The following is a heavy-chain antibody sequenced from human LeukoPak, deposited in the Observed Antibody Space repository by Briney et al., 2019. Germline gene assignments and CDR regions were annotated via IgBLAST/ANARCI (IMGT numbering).Heavy chain of an antibody. CDR2: IYYDGSNQ. V-gene: IGHV3-33*01. CDR3: ARDRGLSYFDY. J-gene: IGHJ4*02. D-gene: IGHD3-10*01. Sequence: PGGSLRLSCATSGFTFRNFGMHWVRQAPGKGLEWVAIIYYDGSNQYYGDSVEGRFTVSRDNSKNTVYLQMNSLRAEDTAVYYCARDRGLSYFDYWGQGTLVTVSS. CDR1: GFTFRNFG.